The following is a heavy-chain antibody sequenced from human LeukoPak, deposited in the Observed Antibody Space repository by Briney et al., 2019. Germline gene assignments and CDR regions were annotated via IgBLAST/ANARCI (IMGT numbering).Heavy chain of an antibody. V-gene: IGHV3-23*01. Sequence: PGGSLRLSCAASGFTFSSYAMSWVRQAPGKGLEWVSAISGSGGSTYYADSVKGRFTISRDNSKNTLYLQMNSLRAEDTAVYYCARDPPRPGITIFGTSYLWGQGTLVTVSS. CDR1: GFTFSSYA. CDR3: ARDPPRPGITIFGTSYL. CDR2: ISGSGGST. J-gene: IGHJ5*02. D-gene: IGHD3-3*01.